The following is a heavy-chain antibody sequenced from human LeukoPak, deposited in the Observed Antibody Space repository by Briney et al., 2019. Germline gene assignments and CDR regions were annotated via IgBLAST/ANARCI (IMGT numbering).Heavy chain of an antibody. Sequence: SQTLSLTCAVCGGSISIGGYSWSWIRQPPGKGLEWIGEINHSGSTNYNPSLKSRVTISVDTSKNQFSLKLSSVTAADTAVYYCARPRSIAARLGFDYWGQGTLVTVSS. J-gene: IGHJ4*02. V-gene: IGHV4-30-2*01. CDR2: INHSGST. CDR3: ARPRSIAARLGFDY. CDR1: GGSISIGGYS. D-gene: IGHD6-6*01.